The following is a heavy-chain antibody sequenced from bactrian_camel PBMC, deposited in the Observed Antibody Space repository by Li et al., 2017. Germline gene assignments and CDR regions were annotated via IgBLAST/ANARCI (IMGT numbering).Heavy chain of an antibody. CDR2: IRADGTT. V-gene: IGHV3S67*01. Sequence: VQLVESGGGLAQPGGSLRLSCTAPGFPHTTCAMNWYRQAAGKQREWVSAIRADGTTAYADSVKGRFTISRDKGKDTVYLQMNTLKTEDTAVYACVRDPFTVGGDWGQGTQVTVS. J-gene: IGHJ4*01. CDR3: VRDPFTVGGD. CDR1: GFPHTTCA. D-gene: IGHD6*01.